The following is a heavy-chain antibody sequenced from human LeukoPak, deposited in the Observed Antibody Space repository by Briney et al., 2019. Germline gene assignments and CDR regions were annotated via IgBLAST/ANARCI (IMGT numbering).Heavy chain of an antibody. CDR1: GFTFSSYW. CDR2: INSDGSST. J-gene: IGHJ4*02. CDR3: AREYCSGGSCYPYFGY. D-gene: IGHD2-15*01. Sequence: PGGSLRLSCAASGFTFSSYWMHWVRQAPGKGLVWVSRINSDGSSTSYADSVKGRFTISRDNAKNTLYLQMNGLRAEDTAVYYCAREYCSGGSCYPYFGYWGQGTLVTVSS. V-gene: IGHV3-74*01.